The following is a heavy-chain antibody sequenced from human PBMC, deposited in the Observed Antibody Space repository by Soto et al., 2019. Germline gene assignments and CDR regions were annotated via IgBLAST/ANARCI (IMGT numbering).Heavy chain of an antibody. CDR3: AKEYSTSSGVLHS. CDR1: GYSFTGYY. V-gene: IGHV1-2*02. D-gene: IGHD6-6*01. CDR2: INPNSGGT. J-gene: IGHJ4*02. Sequence: QMQLVQSGAEVKKPAASVKVSCKASGYSFTGYYMHWVRQAPGQGLEWMGWINPNSGGTTYAQSFQDRVTMTRDTSITTVYMELTQLRSDDTAIYYCAKEYSTSSGVLHSWGQGTLVTVSS.